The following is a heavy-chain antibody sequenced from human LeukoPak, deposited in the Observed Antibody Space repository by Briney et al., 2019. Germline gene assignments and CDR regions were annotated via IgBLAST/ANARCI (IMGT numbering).Heavy chain of an antibody. CDR1: GGSFSGYY. D-gene: IGHD2-21*01. CDR3: ARSSYWGYFDL. V-gene: IGHV4-59*08. CDR2: IYDSGST. J-gene: IGHJ2*01. Sequence: KPSETLSLTCAVYGGSFSGYYWSWIRQPPGKGLEWIGYIYDSGSTNYRPSLKSRVTLSVGTSKNHFSLKLRSVTAADTAVYYCARSSYWGYFDLWGRGTLVTVSS.